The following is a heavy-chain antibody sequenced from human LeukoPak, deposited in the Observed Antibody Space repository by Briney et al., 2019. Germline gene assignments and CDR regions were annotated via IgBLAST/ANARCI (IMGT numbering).Heavy chain of an antibody. Sequence: SETLSLTCAVYGGSFSGYYWSWIRQPPGKGLEWIGEINHSGSTNYNPSLKSRVTISVDTSKNQFSLKLRSVTAADTAVYYCARGGRKTYYYDSSGYTLYYFDYWGQGTLVTVSS. V-gene: IGHV4-34*01. CDR1: GGSFSGYY. CDR2: INHSGST. J-gene: IGHJ4*02. D-gene: IGHD3-22*01. CDR3: ARGGRKTYYYDSSGYTLYYFDY.